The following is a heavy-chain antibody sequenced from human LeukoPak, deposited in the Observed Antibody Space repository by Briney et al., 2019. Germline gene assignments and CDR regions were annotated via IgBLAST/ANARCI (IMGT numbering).Heavy chain of an antibody. V-gene: IGHV4-30-2*01. D-gene: IGHD4-17*01. CDR2: IYHGGST. Sequence: SETLSLTCAVSGGSISSGGYSWSWIRQPPGKGLEWIGYIYHGGSTYYNPSLKSRVTISVDRSKNQFSLKLSSVTAADTAVYYCARVYGDYGYFDYWGQGTLVTVSS. CDR1: GGSISSGGYS. CDR3: ARVYGDYGYFDY. J-gene: IGHJ4*02.